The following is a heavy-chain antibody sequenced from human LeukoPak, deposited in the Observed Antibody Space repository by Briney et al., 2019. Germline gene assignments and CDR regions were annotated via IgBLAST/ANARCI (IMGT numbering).Heavy chain of an antibody. J-gene: IGHJ4*02. CDR1: GFTFSSYS. D-gene: IGHD2-2*01. V-gene: IGHV3-21*01. CDR3: ARDSGPNYCSSTSCHRAKNDY. Sequence: PGGSLRLSCAASGFTFSSYSMNWVRQAPGKGLEWVSSISSSSSYIYYADSVKGRFTISRDNAKNSLYLQMNSLRAEDTAVYYCARDSGPNYCSSTSCHRAKNDYWGQGTLVTVSS. CDR2: ISSSSSYI.